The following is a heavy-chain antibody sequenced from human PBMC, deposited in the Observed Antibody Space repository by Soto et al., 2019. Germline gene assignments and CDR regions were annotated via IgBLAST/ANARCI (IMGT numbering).Heavy chain of an antibody. CDR1: GFTFSSYA. CDR3: AKDLDIVVVPAAMFAY. V-gene: IGHV3-23*01. D-gene: IGHD2-2*03. Sequence: PGGSLRLSCAASGFTFSSYAMSWVRQAPGKGLEWVSAISGSGGSTYYADSVKGRFTISRDNSKNTLYLQMNSLRAEDTAVYYCAKDLDIVVVPAAMFAYWGQGTLVTVSS. CDR2: ISGSGGST. J-gene: IGHJ4*02.